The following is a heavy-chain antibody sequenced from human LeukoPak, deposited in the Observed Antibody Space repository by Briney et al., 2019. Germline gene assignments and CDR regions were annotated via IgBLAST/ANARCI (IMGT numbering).Heavy chain of an antibody. CDR1: GGSFSGYY. D-gene: IGHD6-6*01. J-gene: IGHJ4*02. CDR3: ARVRDNNSSSSPGVPYYFDY. Sequence: PSETLSLTCAVYGGSFSGYYWSWIRQPPGKGLEWIGEINHSGTTNYNPSLKSRVTISVGTSKNQFSLKLSSVTAADTAVYYCARVRDNNSSSSPGVPYYFDYWGQGTLDTVSS. V-gene: IGHV4-34*01. CDR2: INHSGTT.